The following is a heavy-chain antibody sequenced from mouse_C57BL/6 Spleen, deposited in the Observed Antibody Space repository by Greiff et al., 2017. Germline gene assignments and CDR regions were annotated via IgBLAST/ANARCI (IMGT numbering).Heavy chain of an antibody. J-gene: IGHJ2*01. Sequence: DVHLVESGGGLVQPGGSLSLSCAASGFTFTDYYMSWVRQPPGKALEWLGFIRNKANGYTTEYSASVKGRFTISRDNSQSILYLQMNALRAEDSATYYCARYPYDLYYFDYWGQGTTLTVSS. CDR3: ARYPYDLYYFDY. CDR2: IRNKANGYTT. CDR1: GFTFTDYY. V-gene: IGHV7-3*01. D-gene: IGHD2-12*01.